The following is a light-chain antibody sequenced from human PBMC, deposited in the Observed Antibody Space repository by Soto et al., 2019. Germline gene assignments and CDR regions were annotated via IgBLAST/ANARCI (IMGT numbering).Light chain of an antibody. CDR3: QQYNSYSQT. J-gene: IGKJ1*01. Sequence: IQMTQSPSSLSASVGDSVTITCRASQSISSWLAWYQQKPGKAPKILIYKASSLESGVPSRFSGSGSGTEFTLTISSLQPDDFATYYCQQYNSYSQTFGQGTKVDIK. CDR1: QSISSW. CDR2: KAS. V-gene: IGKV1-5*03.